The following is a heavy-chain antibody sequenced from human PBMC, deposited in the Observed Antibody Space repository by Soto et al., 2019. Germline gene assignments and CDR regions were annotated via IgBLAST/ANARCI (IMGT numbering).Heavy chain of an antibody. Sequence: TLSLTCTVSGGSISRGGFYWSWIRHHPGKGLEWIGNIFYNGKAYNNPSLVSRLSISVDTSKNQFSLNLSSVTAADTAVYYSARAQIALNSFDVCGQRIKVTVSS. J-gene: IGHJ3*01. D-gene: IGHD2-21*01. V-gene: IGHV4-31*03. CDR2: IFYNGKA. CDR3: ARAQIALNSFDV. CDR1: GGSISRGGFY.